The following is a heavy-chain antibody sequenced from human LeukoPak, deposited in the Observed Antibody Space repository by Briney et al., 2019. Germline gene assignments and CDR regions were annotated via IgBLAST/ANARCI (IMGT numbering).Heavy chain of an antibody. Sequence: ASVKVSCKASGYTFTSYGISWVRQAPGQGLEWMGWISAYNGNTNYAQKFQGRVTITTDESTSTAYMELSSLRSEDTAVYYCARGGYSSPPFDYWGQGTLVTVSS. D-gene: IGHD6-13*01. CDR3: ARGGYSSPPFDY. J-gene: IGHJ4*02. CDR1: GYTFTSYG. V-gene: IGHV1-18*01. CDR2: ISAYNGNT.